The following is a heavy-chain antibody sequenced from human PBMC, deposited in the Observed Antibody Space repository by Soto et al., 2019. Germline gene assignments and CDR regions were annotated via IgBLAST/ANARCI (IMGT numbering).Heavy chain of an antibody. Sequence: GESLKISCKGSGYSFTSYWISWVRQMPGKGLEWMGRIDPSDSYTNYSPSFQGHVTISADKSISTAYLQWSSLKASDTAMYCCAHIGELSPPPYYYYGMDVWGQGTTVTSP. D-gene: IGHD3-10*01. V-gene: IGHV5-10-1*01. J-gene: IGHJ6*02. CDR2: IDPSDSYT. CDR1: GYSFTSYW. CDR3: AHIGELSPPPYYYYGMDV.